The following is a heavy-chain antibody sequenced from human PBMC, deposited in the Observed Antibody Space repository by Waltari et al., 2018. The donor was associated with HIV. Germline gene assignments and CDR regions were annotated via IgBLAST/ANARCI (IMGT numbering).Heavy chain of an antibody. D-gene: IGHD1-1*01. CDR2: ISGSAGST. J-gene: IGHJ4*02. V-gene: IGHV3-23*01. CDR3: AKDQRGAVQVGTFVDY. CDR1: GFTFSSYA. Sequence: EVQLLESGGGLVKTGGSLRLSCAASGFTFSSYAMSWVRKAPGKGLEWVSAISGSAGSTYYPDSVKVRFTISRDNSKNTLYLQMNSLRAEDTAVYYCAKDQRGAVQVGTFVDYWGQGTLVTVSS.